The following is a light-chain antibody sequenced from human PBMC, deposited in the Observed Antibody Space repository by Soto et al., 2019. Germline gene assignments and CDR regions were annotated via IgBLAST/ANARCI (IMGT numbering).Light chain of an antibody. J-gene: IGLJ1*01. Sequence: QSVLTQPASVSGSPEQSITIPCTGTSGDVGGYNLVSWYQQHPGKAPKLMIYEVTERPSGVSNRFSGSKSGNTASLTISGLQPDDEADYYCCSYAGNSEVFGTGTKVTVL. CDR2: EVT. V-gene: IGLV2-23*02. CDR3: CSYAGNSEV. CDR1: SGDVGGYNL.